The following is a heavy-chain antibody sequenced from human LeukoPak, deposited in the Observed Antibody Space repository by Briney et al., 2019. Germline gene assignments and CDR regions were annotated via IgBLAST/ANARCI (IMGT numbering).Heavy chain of an antibody. CDR1: GYTFTGYY. D-gene: IGHD2-21*01. J-gene: IGHJ5*02. CDR2: INPNSGGT. V-gene: IGHV1-2*02. CDR3: ARADRLDGGPYLIGP. Sequence: ASVKASCEASGYTFTGYYMNWERQAPGQGLEWMGWINPNSGGTSSAQKFQGRVTMTRDTSITTVYMEVSWLTSDDTAIYYCARADRLDGGPYLIGPWGQGTLVTVSS.